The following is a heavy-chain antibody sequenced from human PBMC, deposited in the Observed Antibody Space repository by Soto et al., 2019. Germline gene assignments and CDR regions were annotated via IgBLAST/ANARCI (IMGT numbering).Heavy chain of an antibody. J-gene: IGHJ4*02. CDR2: VSYDGSSA. CDR3: VSDIGVRNFDS. Sequence: QVQLVESGGGVVQPGRSLRLSCPASGFPFSSHAMHWARQAPGKGLEWVAVVSYDGSSAHYADSVRGRFIVSRDNSKKTLYLQMNRVRVQETAVYYCVSDIGVRNFDSWGQGTLVTVSA. V-gene: IGHV3-30-3*01. D-gene: IGHD5-12*01. CDR1: GFPFSSHA.